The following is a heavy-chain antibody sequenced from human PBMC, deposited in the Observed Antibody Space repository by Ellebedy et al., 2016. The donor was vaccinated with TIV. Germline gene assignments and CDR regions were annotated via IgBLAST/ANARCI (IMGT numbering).Heavy chain of an antibody. CDR3: ARDGANNGYDMFDY. D-gene: IGHD5-12*01. CDR2: IKQGGSEK. V-gene: IGHV3-7*01. J-gene: IGHJ4*02. Sequence: GESLKISCAASGFTFTNYWMSWVRQAPGKGLEWVATIKQGGSEKYYVDSVKGRFAISRDNAKNSLYLQMNSLRAEDTAVYYCARDGANNGYDMFDYWGQGTLVTVSS. CDR1: GFTFTNYW.